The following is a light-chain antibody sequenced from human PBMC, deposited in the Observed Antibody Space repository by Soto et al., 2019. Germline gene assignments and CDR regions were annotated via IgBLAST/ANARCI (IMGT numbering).Light chain of an antibody. Sequence: IVFTESPCTLSLSTGERASLSCRASQSVSSSYLAWYQQKPGQAPRLLIYGASSRATGIPDRFSGSGSGTDFTLTISRLEPEDFAVYYCQQYGSSPWTFGQGTKVDI. CDR2: GAS. CDR3: QQYGSSPWT. V-gene: IGKV3-20*01. CDR1: QSVSSSY. J-gene: IGKJ1*01.